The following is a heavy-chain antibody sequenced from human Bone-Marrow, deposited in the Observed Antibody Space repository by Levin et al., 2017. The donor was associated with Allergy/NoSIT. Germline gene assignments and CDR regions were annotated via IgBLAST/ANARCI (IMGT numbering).Heavy chain of an antibody. CDR3: ARQAVAAAMNGFDS. CDR2: IYYRGST. CDR1: GASISSFY. Sequence: PSETLSLTCTVSGASISSFYWSWIRQPPGKGLEWIGYIYYRGSTNYSPSLKSRVRMSEDMPRNQVYLTMSPVTAADTAVYYCARQAVAAAMNGFDSWGQGTLVTVSS. D-gene: IGHD2-2*01. V-gene: IGHV4-59*08. J-gene: IGHJ5*01.